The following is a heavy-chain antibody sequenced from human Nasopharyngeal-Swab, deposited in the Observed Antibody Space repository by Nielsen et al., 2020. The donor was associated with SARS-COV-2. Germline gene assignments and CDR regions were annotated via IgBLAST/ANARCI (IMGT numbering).Heavy chain of an antibody. J-gene: IGHJ6*02. CDR2: IYYSGST. D-gene: IGHD3-16*01. CDR3: ARRVARAPRHEGDYYYGMDV. V-gene: IGHV4-39*01. Sequence: WSRQPPGKGLEWIGSIYYSGSTYYNPSLKRRVTISVDTSKNQFSLKLSSVTAADTAVYYCARRVARAPRHEGDYYYGMDVWGQGTTVTVSS.